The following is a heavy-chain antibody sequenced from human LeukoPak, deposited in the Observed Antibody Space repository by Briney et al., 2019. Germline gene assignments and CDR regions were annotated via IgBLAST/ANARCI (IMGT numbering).Heavy chain of an antibody. D-gene: IGHD3-9*01. CDR3: AGTLTGYSADAFDI. CDR1: GGSISSSNW. Sequence: PSETLSLTCAVSGGSISSSNWWSWVRQPPGKGLEWIGEIYHSGSTNYNPSLKSRITISVDKSKNQFSLKLSSVTAAGTAVYYCAGTLTGYSADAFDIWGQGTMVTVSS. J-gene: IGHJ3*02. CDR2: IYHSGST. V-gene: IGHV4-4*02.